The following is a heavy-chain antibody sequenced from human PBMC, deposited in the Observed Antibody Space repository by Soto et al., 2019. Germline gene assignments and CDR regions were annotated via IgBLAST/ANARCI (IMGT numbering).Heavy chain of an antibody. V-gene: IGHV1-69*02. CDR2: VNPILSMS. J-gene: IGHJ4*02. Sequence: QVHLVQSGAEVKRPGSSVKVSCKASGDTFNFYSINWVRQAPGVGLEWVGRVNPILSMSNYAQRFQGRVTMTADKSTSTAYMELRSLRSEDTAIYYCASSYGSGYRAFDYWGQGALVPVS. CDR3: ASSYGSGYRAFDY. CDR1: GDTFNFYS. D-gene: IGHD3-10*01.